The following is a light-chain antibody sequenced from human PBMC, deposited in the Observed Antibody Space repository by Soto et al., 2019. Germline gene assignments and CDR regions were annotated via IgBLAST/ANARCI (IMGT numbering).Light chain of an antibody. J-gene: IGLJ3*02. CDR2: EVS. CDR1: SSDVGDYNY. V-gene: IGLV2-14*01. Sequence: QSVLTQPASVSGSPGQSITISCTGSSSDVGDYNYVSWYQQHPGKAPKLMIYEVSYRPSGVSNRFSGSKSGITASLTISGLQAEDEADYYCISYISTSTLVFGGGIKVTVL. CDR3: ISYISTSTLV.